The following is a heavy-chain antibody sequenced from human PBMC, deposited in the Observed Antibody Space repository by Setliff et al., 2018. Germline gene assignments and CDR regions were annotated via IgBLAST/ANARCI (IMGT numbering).Heavy chain of an antibody. Sequence: PSEPLSLTCTVSGGSISSYYWSWIRQPPGKGLEWIGYIYYSGSTNYNPSLKSRVTISVDTSKNQFSLKLSSVTAADTAVYYCARVAQGLPYVVGRYFDYWGQGTLVTVSS. CDR2: IYYSGST. J-gene: IGHJ4*02. CDR1: GGSISSYY. CDR3: ARVAQGLPYVVGRYFDY. D-gene: IGHD2-15*01. V-gene: IGHV4-59*01.